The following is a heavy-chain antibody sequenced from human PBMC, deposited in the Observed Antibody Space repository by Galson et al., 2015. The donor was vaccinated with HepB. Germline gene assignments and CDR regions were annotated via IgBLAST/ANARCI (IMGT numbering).Heavy chain of an antibody. Sequence: SVTVSCKASGSTFTGYYMHWVRQAPGQGLEWMGRINPNSGGTNYAQKFQGRVTMTRDTSISTAYMELSRLRSDDTAVYYCARDDGVRGVISPRWGQGTLVTVSS. J-gene: IGHJ4*02. V-gene: IGHV1-2*06. D-gene: IGHD3-10*01. CDR2: INPNSGGT. CDR1: GSTFTGYY. CDR3: ARDDGVRGVISPR.